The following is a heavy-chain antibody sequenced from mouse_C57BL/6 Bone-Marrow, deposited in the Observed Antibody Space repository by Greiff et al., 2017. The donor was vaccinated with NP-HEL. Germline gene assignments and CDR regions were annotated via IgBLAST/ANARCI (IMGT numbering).Heavy chain of an antibody. V-gene: IGHV1-69*01. CDR2: IDPSDSYT. J-gene: IGHJ4*01. CDR1: GYTFTSYW. Sequence: QVQLQQPGAELVMPGASVKLSCKASGYTFTSYWMHWVKQRPGQGLEWIGEIDPSDSYTNYNQKFKGKSTLTVDKSSSTAYMQLSSLTSEDSAVYYWAREGGGLLQGYAMDYWGQGTSVTVSS. D-gene: IGHD2-3*01. CDR3: AREGGGLLQGYAMDY.